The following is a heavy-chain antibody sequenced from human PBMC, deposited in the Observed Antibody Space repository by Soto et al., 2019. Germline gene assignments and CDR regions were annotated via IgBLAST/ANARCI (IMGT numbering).Heavy chain of an antibody. CDR1: GFTFSSYA. J-gene: IGHJ4*02. CDR2: IRSGGGTT. V-gene: IGHV3-23*01. D-gene: IGHD5-18*01. Sequence: PGGSLRLSCAASGFTFSSYAMSWVRQAPGKGLEWVSTIRSGGGTTYYADSVKGRFTISRDNSKNTLNLQMNSLRAEDTALYYCAKDQGNNYAPDTLDYWGQGILVTVSS. CDR3: AKDQGNNYAPDTLDY.